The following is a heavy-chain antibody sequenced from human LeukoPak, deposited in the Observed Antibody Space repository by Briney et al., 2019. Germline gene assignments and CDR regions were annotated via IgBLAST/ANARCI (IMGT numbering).Heavy chain of an antibody. CDR1: GYTFTGYY. D-gene: IGHD1-26*01. CDR2: INPNSGGT. Sequence: ASVKVSCKASGYTFTGYYMHWVRQAPGQGLEWMGWINPNSGGTNYAQKFQGRVTMTRDTSISTAYMELSRLRSDNTAVYYCARGSSRSGSYYVIYYYYYMDVWGKGTTVTVSS. V-gene: IGHV1-2*02. J-gene: IGHJ6*03. CDR3: ARGSSRSGSYYVIYYYYYMDV.